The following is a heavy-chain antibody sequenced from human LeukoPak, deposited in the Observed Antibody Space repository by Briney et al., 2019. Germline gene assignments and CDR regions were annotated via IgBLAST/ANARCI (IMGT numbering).Heavy chain of an antibody. CDR2: ISSSSSTI. Sequence: GSLRLSCAASGFTFSSYSMNWVRQAPGKGLEWISYISSSSSTIYYADSVKGRFTISRDNAKNSLYLQMNSLRAEDTAVYYCATSGSYFRYYFDHWGQGTLVTVSS. J-gene: IGHJ4*02. CDR3: ATSGSYFRYYFDH. D-gene: IGHD1-26*01. V-gene: IGHV3-48*04. CDR1: GFTFSSYS.